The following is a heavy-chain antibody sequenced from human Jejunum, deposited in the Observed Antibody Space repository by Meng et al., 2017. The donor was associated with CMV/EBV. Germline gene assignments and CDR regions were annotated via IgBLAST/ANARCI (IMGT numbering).Heavy chain of an antibody. J-gene: IGHJ4*02. D-gene: IGHD3/OR15-3a*01. Sequence: SGITFSNYWMHWVRQGPGKGLVWVSRIKSDGSGTTYADSVKGRFTVSRDNAKNTLYLQMDSLRAEDTAVYYCVRGGGGSYYGFRWGRGTLVTVSS. CDR2: IKSDGSGT. CDR1: GITFSNYW. V-gene: IGHV3-74*01. CDR3: VRGGGGSYYGFR.